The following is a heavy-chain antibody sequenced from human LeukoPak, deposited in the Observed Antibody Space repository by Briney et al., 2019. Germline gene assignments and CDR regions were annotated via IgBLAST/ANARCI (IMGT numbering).Heavy chain of an antibody. D-gene: IGHD6-19*01. CDR3: ASRYSSGWYIEAFDI. J-gene: IGHJ3*02. V-gene: IGHV4-59*12. Sequence: SETLSLTCTVSGGSINSYYWSWIRQPPGKGLEWIGYIFYSGSTNYNPSLKSRVTISVDTSKNQFSLKLSSVTAADTAVYYCASRYSSGWYIEAFDIWGQGTMVTVSS. CDR2: IFYSGST. CDR1: GGSINSYY.